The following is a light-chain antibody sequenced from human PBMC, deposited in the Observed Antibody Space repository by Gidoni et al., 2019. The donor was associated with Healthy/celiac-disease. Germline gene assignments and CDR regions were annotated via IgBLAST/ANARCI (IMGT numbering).Light chain of an antibody. CDR1: QSISSY. Sequence: DIQMTQSPSSLSASVGDRVTITCRASQSISSYLNWYQQKPGKAPKLLIYAASSLQSGVPASFSGSESGTDLTLTISSLQTEDCATYYCQQRYSTPRTFGQGTKLEIK. V-gene: IGKV1-39*01. CDR3: QQRYSTPRT. CDR2: AAS. J-gene: IGKJ2*01.